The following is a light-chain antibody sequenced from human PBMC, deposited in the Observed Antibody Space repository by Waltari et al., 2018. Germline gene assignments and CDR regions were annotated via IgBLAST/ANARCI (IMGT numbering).Light chain of an antibody. J-gene: IGLJ2*01. CDR3: CSYAGDYTLV. V-gene: IGLV2-11*01. Sequence: QPALTQPRSVSGSPGQSVTISCAGTSSDVGAYNHVSWYQQSPGTAPKLLIYEVNNRPSGVPDRFSASKSGNTASLTISGLRAEDEADYYCCSYAGDYTLVFGGGTKLTVL. CDR1: SSDVGAYNH. CDR2: EVN.